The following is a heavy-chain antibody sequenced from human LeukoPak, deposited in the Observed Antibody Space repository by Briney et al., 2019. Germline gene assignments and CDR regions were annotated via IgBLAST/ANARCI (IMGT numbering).Heavy chain of an antibody. V-gene: IGHV3-30*18. CDR1: GFTFSAYG. J-gene: IGHJ4*02. CDR2: XXYDGSNK. CDR3: AKELTRPNRPVAGLNY. Sequence: PGGSLRLSCAASGFTFSAYGMHWVRQAPGKGLXXXXXXXYDGSNKYYPDSVKGRFTISRDDSKNTLYLQMNSLRTEDTAVYYCAKELTRPNRPVAGLNYWGQGTLVTVSS. D-gene: IGHD6-19*01.